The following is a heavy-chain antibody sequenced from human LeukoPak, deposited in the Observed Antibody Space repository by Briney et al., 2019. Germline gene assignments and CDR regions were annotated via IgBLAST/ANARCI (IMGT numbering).Heavy chain of an antibody. Sequence: SETLSLTCTVSGGSISSYYWSWIRQPAGKGLEWIGRIYTSGSTNYNPSLKSRVTMSVDTSKNQFSLKLSSVTAADTAVYYCARLLPELRAYYYYYYMDVWGKGTTVTISS. J-gene: IGHJ6*03. D-gene: IGHD1-26*01. V-gene: IGHV4-4*07. CDR2: IYTSGST. CDR1: GGSISSYY. CDR3: ARLLPELRAYYYYYYMDV.